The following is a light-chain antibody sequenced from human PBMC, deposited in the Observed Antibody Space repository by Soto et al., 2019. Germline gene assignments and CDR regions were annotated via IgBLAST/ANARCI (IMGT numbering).Light chain of an antibody. CDR2: DAS. J-gene: IGKJ4*01. CDR3: QQYYKWPLT. CDR1: QSVINN. V-gene: IGKV3-15*01. Sequence: EIVMTQSPATLSVSPGERATLSCWASQSVINNVAWYQQNPGQAPRLLIYDASTRATGIPARLSGSGSGTEFTLTISSLESQDFAVYYCQQYYKWPLTFGGGTKVDI.